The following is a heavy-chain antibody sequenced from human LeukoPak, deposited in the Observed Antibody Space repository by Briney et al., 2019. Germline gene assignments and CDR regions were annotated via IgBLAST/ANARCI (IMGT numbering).Heavy chain of an antibody. CDR1: GDSVSSNIAA. J-gene: IGHJ5*02. Sequence: SQTLSLTCAISGDSVSSNIAAWNWIRQSPSRGLEWLGRTYYRSKWYNDYAVSVRSRITIDPDTSKNQFSLQLNSVTPEDTAVYYCARVGSSWYSSSSWGQGTLVTVSS. D-gene: IGHD6-13*01. CDR2: TYYRSKWYN. V-gene: IGHV6-1*01. CDR3: ARVGSSWYSSSS.